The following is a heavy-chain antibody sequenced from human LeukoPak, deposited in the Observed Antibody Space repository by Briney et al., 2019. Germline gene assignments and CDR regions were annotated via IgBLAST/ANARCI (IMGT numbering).Heavy chain of an antibody. Sequence: SETLSLTCTVSGGSISSGGYYWSWIRQHPGKGLEWIGYIYYSGSTYYNPSLKSRVTISVDTSKNQFSLKLSSVTAADTAVYYCAKVATPPKTSGSYSGFDYWGQGTLVTVSS. D-gene: IGHD1-26*01. CDR3: AKVATPPKTSGSYSGFDY. CDR2: IYYSGST. CDR1: GGSISSGGYY. J-gene: IGHJ4*02. V-gene: IGHV4-31*03.